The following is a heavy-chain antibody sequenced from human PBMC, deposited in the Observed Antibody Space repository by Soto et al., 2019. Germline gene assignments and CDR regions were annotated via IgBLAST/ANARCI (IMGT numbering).Heavy chain of an antibody. J-gene: IGHJ5*02. CDR1: GLSLSTSGEG. Sequence: QITLKESGPTLVKPTQTLTLTCTFSGLSLSTSGEGGGWLRQPPGKALEWLALILWNDDKRYSPSLKSRLTIPRDTSKNQVVLTMTNVDPVDTGTYYCAHRPPFYDFWSGYHHTYDWFDPWGQGTLVIVSS. CDR3: AHRPPFYDFWSGYHHTYDWFDP. V-gene: IGHV2-5*01. D-gene: IGHD3-3*01. CDR2: ILWNDDK.